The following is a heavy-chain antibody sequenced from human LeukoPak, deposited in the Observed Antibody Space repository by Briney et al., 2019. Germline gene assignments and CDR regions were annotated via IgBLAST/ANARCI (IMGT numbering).Heavy chain of an antibody. CDR2: ISGSGETT. V-gene: IGHV3-23*01. D-gene: IGHD2-15*01. J-gene: IGHJ4*02. Sequence: GGSLRLSCAASGSTFSNYAMTWVRQAPGKGLEWVSSISGSGETTYYADSVKGRLSISRDNSKNTLYLQMNSLRAEDTAVYYCAKDPRSFVGRPPDSWGQGTLVTVSS. CDR3: AKDPRSFVGRPPDS. CDR1: GSTFSNYA.